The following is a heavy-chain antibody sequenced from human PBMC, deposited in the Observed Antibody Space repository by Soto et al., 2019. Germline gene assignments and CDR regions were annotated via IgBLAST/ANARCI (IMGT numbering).Heavy chain of an antibody. Sequence: SETLSLTCAVYGRSFNDYYWTWIRQSPGKGLQWIGEINHSASNNYNPSLKSRLTISVDRSKHQFSLKLNSVTAADAAVYYCARGPFYSYGPRGKPFDSWGQGTLVTVSS. CDR1: GRSFNDYY. V-gene: IGHV4-34*01. CDR2: INHSASN. J-gene: IGHJ4*02. D-gene: IGHD5-18*01. CDR3: ARGPFYSYGPRGKPFDS.